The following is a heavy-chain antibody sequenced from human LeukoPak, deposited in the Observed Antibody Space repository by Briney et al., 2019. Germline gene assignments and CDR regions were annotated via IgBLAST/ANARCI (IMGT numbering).Heavy chain of an antibody. CDR2: INTNSGYT. D-gene: IGHD2-15*01. CDR1: GYTFTTLD. CDR3: ARDADCSGGSCSMA. Sequence: GASVKVSCKASGYTFTTLDINWVRQATGQGLEWMGWINTNSGYTGNAQKFQGRVTITRDTSISTAYMELSGLTSEDTAVYYCARDADCSGGSCSMAWGQGTLVTVSS. V-gene: IGHV1-8*03. J-gene: IGHJ5*02.